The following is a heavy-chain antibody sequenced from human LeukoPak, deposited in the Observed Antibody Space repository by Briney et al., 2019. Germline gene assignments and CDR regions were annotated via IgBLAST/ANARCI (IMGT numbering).Heavy chain of an antibody. CDR1: GGSISSGSYY. D-gene: IGHD6-19*01. J-gene: IGHJ6*03. CDR3: ARDYCSSGWFECGDYYYYMDV. CDR2: VYTTGRS. V-gene: IGHV4-61*02. Sequence: TSQTLSLTCTVSGGSISSGSYYWSWIRQPAGKGLEWIGIVYTTGRSIYNRSLRSRSTISVDKSQNQLSLKLNSVTAADTAVYYCARDYCSSGWFECGDYYYYMDVWGKGTTVTVSS.